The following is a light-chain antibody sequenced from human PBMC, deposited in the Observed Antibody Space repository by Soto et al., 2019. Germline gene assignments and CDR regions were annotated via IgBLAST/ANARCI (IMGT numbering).Light chain of an antibody. J-gene: IGKJ1*01. CDR3: QHCDSDPKP. V-gene: IGKV1-5*03. Sequence: EIPMSMSPYTLSVYEGDTVTLSCRASQIISNSLAWYQQKPGKAPNLLIYTASSLESGVPSRFSGSGSGTEFTLTISSLQPEDFATYYCQHCDSDPKPFGQGTKVDIK. CDR1: QIISNS. CDR2: TAS.